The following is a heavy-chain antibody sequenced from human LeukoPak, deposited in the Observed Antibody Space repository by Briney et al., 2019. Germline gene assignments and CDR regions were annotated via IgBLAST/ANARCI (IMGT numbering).Heavy chain of an antibody. CDR1: GGSISSYY. CDR2: ISDIGSI. V-gene: IGHV4-59*08. D-gene: IGHD2/OR15-2a*01. Sequence: SETLSLTCTVSGGSISSYYWSWIRQPPGKGLEWIAYISDIGSINYNPSLKSRVTISLDTSKNQFSLKLSSVTAADTAVYYCAGHHPRNTVDFWGQGTLVTVSS. J-gene: IGHJ4*02. CDR3: AGHHPRNTVDF.